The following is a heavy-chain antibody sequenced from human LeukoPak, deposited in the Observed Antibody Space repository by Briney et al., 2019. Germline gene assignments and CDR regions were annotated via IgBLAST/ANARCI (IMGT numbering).Heavy chain of an antibody. V-gene: IGHV1-2*02. CDR1: GYTFTAYH. CDR2: INPNSGGT. CDR3: ARDRGFLFGDYSGSGRYWYFDL. Sequence: RASVKVSCKASGYTFTAYHMHWVRQAPGQGLEWMGWINPNSGGTNYAQKFQGRVSMTRDTSISTAYMELSRLRSDDTAVYYCARDRGFLFGDYSGSGRYWYFDLWGRGTLVTVS. J-gene: IGHJ2*01. D-gene: IGHD3-10*01.